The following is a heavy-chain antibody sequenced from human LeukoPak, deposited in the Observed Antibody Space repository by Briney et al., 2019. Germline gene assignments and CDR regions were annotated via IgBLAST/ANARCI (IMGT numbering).Heavy chain of an antibody. D-gene: IGHD2-2*01. CDR3: AKEWDIVVVPTHPSYYGMDV. Sequence: GGSLRLSCAASGFTFSSYAMSWVRQAPGKGLEWVSAISGSGGSTYYADSVKGRFTISRDNSKNTLYLQMNSLRAEDTAVYYCAKEWDIVVVPTHPSYYGMDVWGQWTTVTVSS. J-gene: IGHJ6*02. CDR1: GFTFSSYA. CDR2: ISGSGGST. V-gene: IGHV3-23*01.